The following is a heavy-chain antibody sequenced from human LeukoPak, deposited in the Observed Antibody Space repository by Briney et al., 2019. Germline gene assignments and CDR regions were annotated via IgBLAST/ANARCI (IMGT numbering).Heavy chain of an antibody. CDR1: GHTFTGYY. CDR3: ARGVFGESLES. J-gene: IGHJ4*02. CDR2: MNPNVGGA. V-gene: IGHV1-2*02. D-gene: IGHD3-10*02. Sequence: ASVKVSCKASGHTFTGYYVYWVRQAPGQGLEWMGWMNPNVGGANFPQKFQGRVTVTSDPAISAAYMELKRLRSDDTAVYYCARGVFGESLESWGQGTLVTVSS.